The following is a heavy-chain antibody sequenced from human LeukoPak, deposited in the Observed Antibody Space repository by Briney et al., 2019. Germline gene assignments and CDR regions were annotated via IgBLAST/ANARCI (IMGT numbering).Heavy chain of an antibody. D-gene: IGHD3-22*01. Sequence: GGSLRLSCAASGFTFSSYWMHWVRQAQGKGLVWVSRIKSDGSTNYADSVKGRFTISRDNAKNTVSLQMNSLRAEDTGVYYCARAPSEIGGYYPEYFRHWGQGTLVTVSS. CDR2: IKSDGST. J-gene: IGHJ1*01. CDR3: ARAPSEIGGYYPEYFRH. V-gene: IGHV3-74*01. CDR1: GFTFSSYW.